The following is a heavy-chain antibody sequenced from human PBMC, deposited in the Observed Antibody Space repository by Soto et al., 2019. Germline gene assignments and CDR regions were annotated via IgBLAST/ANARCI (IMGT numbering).Heavy chain of an antibody. D-gene: IGHD2-2*01. Sequence: PGGSLRLSCTASGFTFGDYAMSWVRQAPGKGLEWVGFIRSKAYGGTTEYAESVKGRFTISRDDSKSIAYLQMNSLKTEDTAVYYCTRVGGCSSTSCYYYYGMDVWGQGTTLTVS. CDR2: IRSKAYGGTT. J-gene: IGHJ6*02. CDR3: TRVGGCSSTSCYYYYGMDV. V-gene: IGHV3-49*04. CDR1: GFTFGDYA.